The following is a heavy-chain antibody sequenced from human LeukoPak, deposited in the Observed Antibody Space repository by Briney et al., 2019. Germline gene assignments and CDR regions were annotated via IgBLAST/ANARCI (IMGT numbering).Heavy chain of an antibody. CDR3: ARAPAYGGKDY. Sequence: SETLSLTCTVSGGSISSYYWSWIRQPPGKGLEWIGYIYSSGSTSYNPSLKSRVTISVDTSKNQFSLKLSSVTAADTAVYYCARAPAYGGKDYWGQGTLVTVSS. CDR2: IYSSGST. V-gene: IGHV4-59*12. D-gene: IGHD4-23*01. CDR1: GGSISSYY. J-gene: IGHJ4*02.